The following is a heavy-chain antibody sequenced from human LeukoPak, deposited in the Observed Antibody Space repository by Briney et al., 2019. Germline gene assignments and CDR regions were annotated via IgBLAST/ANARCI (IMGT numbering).Heavy chain of an antibody. J-gene: IGHJ4*02. CDR3: ARTILRYFDWRLDY. D-gene: IGHD3-9*01. CDR1: GGSFSGYY. CDR2: INHSGST. V-gene: IGHV4-34*01. Sequence: SETLSLTCAVYGGSFSGYYWSWIRQPPGKGLEWIGEINHSGSTNYNRSLKSRVTISVDTSKNQFFLKLSSVTAADTAVYYCARTILRYFDWRLDYWGQGTLVTVSS.